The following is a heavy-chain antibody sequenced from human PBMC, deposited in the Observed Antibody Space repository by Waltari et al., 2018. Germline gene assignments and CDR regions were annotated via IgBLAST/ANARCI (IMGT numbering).Heavy chain of an antibody. J-gene: IGHJ4*02. Sequence: EVQLLESGGGLAQPGGSLRLSCEASGFTFSSNDMTWVGQAPGKGLEWVSRIYSGGSTNYADSVKGRFTISRDNAKNSLYLQMNSLRVEDTAVYYCAREWGVMVGTAGFYFDYWGQGALVTVSS. CDR3: AREWGVMVGTAGFYFDY. D-gene: IGHD2-15*01. CDR1: GFTFSSND. CDR2: IYSGGST. V-gene: IGHV3-66*01.